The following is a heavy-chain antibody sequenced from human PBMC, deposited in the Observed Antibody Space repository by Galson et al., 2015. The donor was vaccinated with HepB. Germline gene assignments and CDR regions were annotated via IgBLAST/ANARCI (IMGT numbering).Heavy chain of an antibody. V-gene: IGHV3-23*01. D-gene: IGHD6-19*01. J-gene: IGHJ4*02. CDR1: GFSFSTYA. Sequence: SLRLSCAASGFSFSTYAMSWVRRAPGKGLEWVSAIRGGAGDTFYANSVKGRFTISRDNSKNTVYLQMNSLRSEDTALYYCAKTNPDVYTSGWYGVNDYWGQGTLVTVSS. CDR2: IRGGAGDT. CDR3: AKTNPDVYTSGWYGVNDY.